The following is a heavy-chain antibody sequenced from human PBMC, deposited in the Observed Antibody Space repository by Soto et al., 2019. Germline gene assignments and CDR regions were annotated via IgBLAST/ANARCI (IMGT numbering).Heavy chain of an antibody. CDR3: AEEGTIAVAGTYYYGMDI. V-gene: IGHV3-23*01. D-gene: IGHD6-19*01. J-gene: IGHJ6*02. CDR2: ISGSGDSA. CDR1: GFIFSDYA. Sequence: EVQLLESGGGLVQPGGSLRLSCAASGFIFSDYAMSWVRQAPGKGLEWVSCISGSGDSAYYADSVKGRFTISRDNSKNTLNLQMNSLRAEETAVYYCAEEGTIAVAGTYYYGMDIWGQGTTVTVSS.